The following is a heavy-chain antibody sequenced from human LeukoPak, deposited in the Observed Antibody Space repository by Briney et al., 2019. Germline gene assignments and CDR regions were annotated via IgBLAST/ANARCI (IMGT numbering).Heavy chain of an antibody. J-gene: IGHJ4*02. V-gene: IGHV6-1*01. Sequence: SQTLSLTCAISGDSFSSNSAAWDWLRQSPWRGLEWLGRTYYRSKLYKDYAVGVKSQITINPETSKNQFSLQLNSVTPEDTAVYYCARDRVLNGRGFDYWGQGTLVTVSS. D-gene: IGHD1-1*01. CDR2: TYYRSKLYK. CDR1: GDSFSSNSAA. CDR3: ARDRVLNGRGFDY.